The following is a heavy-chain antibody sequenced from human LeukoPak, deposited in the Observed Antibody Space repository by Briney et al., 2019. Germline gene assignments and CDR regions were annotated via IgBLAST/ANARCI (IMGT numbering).Heavy chain of an antibody. CDR2: IYYSGST. CDR1: GGSISSSSYY. CDR3: ASVDTAMVTMHYYYGMDV. V-gene: IGHV4-39*07. J-gene: IGHJ6*02. Sequence: SETLSLTRTVSGGSISSSSYYWGWIRQPPGKGLEWIGSIYYSGSTYYNPSLKSRVTISVDTSKNQFSLKLSSVTAADTAVYYCASVDTAMVTMHYYYGMDVWGQGTTVTVSS. D-gene: IGHD5-18*01.